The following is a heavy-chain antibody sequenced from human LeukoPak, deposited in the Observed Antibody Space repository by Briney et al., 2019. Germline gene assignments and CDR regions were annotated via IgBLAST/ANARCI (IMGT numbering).Heavy chain of an antibody. CDR3: ARNLGYCSGGSCFPFDY. D-gene: IGHD2-15*01. Sequence: SGGSLRLSCAASGFTFSNYWMNWVRQAPGKGLEWVANIKESGSEKYYVDSVKGRFTISRDNAKNSLYLQMNSLRAEDTAVYYCARNLGYCSGGSCFPFDYWGQGTLVTVSS. CDR1: GFTFSNYW. J-gene: IGHJ4*02. CDR2: IKESGSEK. V-gene: IGHV3-7*01.